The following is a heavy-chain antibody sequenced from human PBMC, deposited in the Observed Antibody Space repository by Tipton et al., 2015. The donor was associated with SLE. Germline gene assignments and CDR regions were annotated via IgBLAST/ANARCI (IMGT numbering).Heavy chain of an antibody. CDR2: VYSSGST. D-gene: IGHD3-9*01. CDR1: GGSISTNY. Sequence: LRLSCIVSGGSISTNYWRWIRQPAGKGLEWIGRVYSSGSTDYNPSLESRVTMSIDTSKNEFSLKLRSVTAADTAIYYCAKDAHYNWLISGNWFDPWGQGSLVTVSS. CDR3: AKDAHYNWLISGNWFDP. V-gene: IGHV4-4*07. J-gene: IGHJ5*02.